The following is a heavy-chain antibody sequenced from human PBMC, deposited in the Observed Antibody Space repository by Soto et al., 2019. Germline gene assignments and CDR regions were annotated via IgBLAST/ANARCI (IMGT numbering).Heavy chain of an antibody. V-gene: IGHV1-18*01. CDR1: GYTFTSYG. J-gene: IGHJ6*02. CDR2: ISAYNGNT. CDR3: ARVNRIAAAGTLNYYYYYGMDV. D-gene: IGHD6-13*01. Sequence: GASVKVSCKASGYTFTSYGISWVRQAPGQRLEGMGWISAYNGNTNYAQKLQGRVTMTTDTSTSTAYMELRSLRSDDTAVYYCARVNRIAAAGTLNYYYYYGMDVWGQGTTVTVSS.